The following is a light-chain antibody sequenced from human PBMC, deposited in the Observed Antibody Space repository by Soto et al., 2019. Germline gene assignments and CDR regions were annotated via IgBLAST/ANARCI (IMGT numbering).Light chain of an antibody. CDR3: SSFTSSMTNV. CDR1: SSDVGGYNS. Sequence: CELTQPASVSGSPGESITISCTGTSSDVGGYNSVSWYQQHPGKAPKLILYDVTDRPPGVSYRFSGSKSGNTASLTISGLQAADEADYFCSSFTSSMTNVFGSGTKVT. V-gene: IGLV2-14*01. CDR2: DVT. J-gene: IGLJ1*01.